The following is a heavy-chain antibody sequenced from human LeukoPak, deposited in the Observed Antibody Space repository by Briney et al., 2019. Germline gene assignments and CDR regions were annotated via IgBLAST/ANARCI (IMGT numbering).Heavy chain of an antibody. Sequence: GGSLTLSCAASGFTFSSYAMSWVRQAPGKGLEWVSAISGSGGSTYYADSVKGRFTISRDNSKNTLYLQMNSLRAEDTAVYYCAKVKGRGYNWNYYFDSWGQGTLVTVSS. J-gene: IGHJ4*02. CDR2: ISGSGGST. D-gene: IGHD1-7*01. V-gene: IGHV3-23*01. CDR1: GFTFSSYA. CDR3: AKVKGRGYNWNYYFDS.